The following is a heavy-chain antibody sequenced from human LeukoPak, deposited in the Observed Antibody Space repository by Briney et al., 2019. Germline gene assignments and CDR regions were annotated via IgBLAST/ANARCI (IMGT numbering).Heavy chain of an antibody. J-gene: IGHJ4*02. Sequence: GGSLRLSCAASGFTFSSYAMSWVRQAPGKGLEWVSGISGSGGSTYYADSVKGRFTISRDNSKNTLYLQMNSLRAEDTAVYYCAKGGSTSCYNHLDYWGQGTLVTVSS. CDR2: ISGSGGST. CDR3: AKGGSTSCYNHLDY. CDR1: GFTFSSYA. D-gene: IGHD2-2*02. V-gene: IGHV3-23*01.